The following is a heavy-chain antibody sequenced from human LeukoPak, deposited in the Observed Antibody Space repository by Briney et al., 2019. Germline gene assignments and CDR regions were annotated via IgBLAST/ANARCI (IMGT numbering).Heavy chain of an antibody. CDR2: SWDGGST. D-gene: IGHD3-10*01. V-gene: IGHV3-43D*03. J-gene: IGHJ4*02. CDR1: GFTFDDYA. Sequence: GGSLRLSCAASGFTFDDYAMHWVRQAPGKGLEWVSLSWDGGSTYYADSVKGRFTISRDNSKNSLYLQMNSLRAEDTALYYCAKDMAAYYYSSGNIDYWGQGTLVTVSS. CDR3: AKDMAAYYYSSGNIDY.